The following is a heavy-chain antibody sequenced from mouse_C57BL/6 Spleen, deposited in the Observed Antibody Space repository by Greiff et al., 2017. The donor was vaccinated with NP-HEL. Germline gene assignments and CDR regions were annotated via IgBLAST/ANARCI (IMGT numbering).Heavy chain of an antibody. CDR1: GYTFTDYN. CDR3: ARVELFFYYAMDY. Sequence: EVQLQQSGPELVKPGASVKMSCKASGYTFTDYNMHWVKQSHGKSLEWIGYINPNNGGTSYNQKFKGKATLTVNKSSSTAYMELRSLTSEDSAVYYCARVELFFYYAMDYWGQGTSVTVSS. V-gene: IGHV1-22*01. CDR2: INPNNGGT. D-gene: IGHD4-1*01. J-gene: IGHJ4*01.